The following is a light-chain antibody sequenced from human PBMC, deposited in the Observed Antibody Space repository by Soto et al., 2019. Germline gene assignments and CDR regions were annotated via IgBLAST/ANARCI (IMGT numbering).Light chain of an antibody. V-gene: IGKV3-11*01. CDR1: QSVNIY. CDR3: QQRSNWRVT. Sequence: EIVLTQSPATLSLSPGERATLSCRASQSVNIYLAWYQQKPGQAPRLLIYDASNRSTGIPARFSGSGSGTDFTLTISSLEPEDIGVYYCQQRSNWRVTFGGGTQVEIK. J-gene: IGKJ4*01. CDR2: DAS.